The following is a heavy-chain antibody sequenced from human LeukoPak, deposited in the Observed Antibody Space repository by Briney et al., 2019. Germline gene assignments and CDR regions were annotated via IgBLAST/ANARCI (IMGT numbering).Heavy chain of an antibody. J-gene: IGHJ3*02. D-gene: IGHD1-7*01. Sequence: PGGSLRLSCAASGFTFSSYSMNWVRQAPGKGLEWVSSISSSSSYIYYADSVKGRFTISRDNAKNSLYLQMNSLRAEDTAVYYCTLPLNWNYRGPFDAFDIWGQGTMVTVSS. CDR1: GFTFSSYS. CDR3: TLPLNWNYRGPFDAFDI. V-gene: IGHV3-21*01. CDR2: ISSSSSYI.